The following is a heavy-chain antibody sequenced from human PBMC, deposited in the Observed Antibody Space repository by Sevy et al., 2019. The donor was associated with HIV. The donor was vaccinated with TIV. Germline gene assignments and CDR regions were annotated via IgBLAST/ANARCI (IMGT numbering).Heavy chain of an antibody. CDR3: ARDGGCSSTSCLLYFDY. CDR1: GFTFSSYT. D-gene: IGHD2-2*01. J-gene: IGHJ4*02. CDR2: ITSGSSYI. Sequence: GGSLSLSFAASGFTFSSYTMNWVRQAPGKGLEWVLSITSGSSYIYYADSVKGRFTISRDNAKNSLYLQMNSVRAEDTAVYYCARDGGCSSTSCLLYFDYWGQGSLVTVSS. V-gene: IGHV3-21*01.